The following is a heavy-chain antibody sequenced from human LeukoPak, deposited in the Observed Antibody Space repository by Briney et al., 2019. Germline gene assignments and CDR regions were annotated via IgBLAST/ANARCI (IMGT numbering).Heavy chain of an antibody. CDR3: SKGKFERGSGWVSGY. CDR2: IGFGGSTT. Sequence: GGSLRLSCAASGFTFTSFSMSWVRQAPGKGLEWVSSIGFGGSTTYYADSVKGRFTISRDSSKNTVYLQMNSLRAEDTAQYYCSKGKFERGSGWVSGYWGQGTLVTVSS. J-gene: IGHJ4*02. V-gene: IGHV3-23*01. CDR1: GFTFTSFS. D-gene: IGHD6-19*01.